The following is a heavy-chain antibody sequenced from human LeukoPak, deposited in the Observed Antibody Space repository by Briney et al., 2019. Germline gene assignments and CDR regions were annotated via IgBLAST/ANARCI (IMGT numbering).Heavy chain of an antibody. CDR1: GFTFDDYA. J-gene: IGHJ4*02. V-gene: IGHV3-66*01. CDR3: AWGLPLDFDY. D-gene: IGHD3-16*01. Sequence: GGSLRLSCAASGFTFDDYAMHWVRQAPGKGLEWVSVIYSGGSTYYADSVKGRFTISRDNSKNTLYLQMNSLRAEDTAVYYCAWGLPLDFDYWGQGTLVTVSS. CDR2: IYSGGST.